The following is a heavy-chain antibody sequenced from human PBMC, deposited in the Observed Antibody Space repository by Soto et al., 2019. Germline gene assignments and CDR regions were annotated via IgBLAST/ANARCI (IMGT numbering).Heavy chain of an antibody. CDR1: GFTFSSYI. CDR2: ISTSSSII. D-gene: IGHD2-2*03. J-gene: IGHJ6*02. V-gene: IGHV3-48*02. CDR3: ARDWMGMDV. Sequence: GGSLRLSCAASGFTFSSYIMHWVRQAPGKGLEWVSYISTSSSIIYYADSVKGRFTISRDNAKNSLYLQMKSLRDEDTAVYYCARDWMGMDVWGQGTTVTVSS.